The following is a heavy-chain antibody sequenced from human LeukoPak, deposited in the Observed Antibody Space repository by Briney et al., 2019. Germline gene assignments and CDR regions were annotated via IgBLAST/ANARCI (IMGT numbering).Heavy chain of an antibody. V-gene: IGHV3-30-3*01. CDR2: ISYDGSNK. Sequence: GGSLRLSCAASGFTFSDYWMSWVRQAPGKGLEWVAVISYDGSNKYYADSVKGRFTISRDNSKNTLYLQMNSLRSEDTAVYYCAAVVPAVMGYFDYWGQGTLVTVSS. CDR3: AAVVPAVMGYFDY. J-gene: IGHJ4*02. D-gene: IGHD2-2*01. CDR1: GFTFSDYW.